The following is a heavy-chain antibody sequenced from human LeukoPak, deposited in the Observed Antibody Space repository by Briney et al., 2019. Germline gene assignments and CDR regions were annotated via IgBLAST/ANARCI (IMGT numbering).Heavy chain of an antibody. CDR1: GYSFTNYW. CDR3: ARHLRLWQNWFDP. Sequence: GESLKISCKGSGYSFTNYWIGWVRQMPGKGPEWMGIIYPGDSDTRYSPSFQGQVTISADKSISTAYLQWSSLKASDTAMYYCARHLRLWQNWFDPWGQGTLVTVTS. D-gene: IGHD5-18*01. V-gene: IGHV5-51*01. J-gene: IGHJ5*02. CDR2: IYPGDSDT.